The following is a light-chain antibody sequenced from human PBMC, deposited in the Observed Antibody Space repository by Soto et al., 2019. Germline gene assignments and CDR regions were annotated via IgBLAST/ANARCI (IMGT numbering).Light chain of an antibody. Sequence: EIVLTQSPGTLSLSPGERATLSCRASQSVSSSYLAWYQQKPGQAPRLLIYGVSSRATGIPDRFSGSESGTDFTLTISRLEPEDFAMYYCQHSVTSRFTFGPGTKVEI. CDR2: GVS. V-gene: IGKV3-20*01. CDR1: QSVSSSY. CDR3: QHSVTSRFT. J-gene: IGKJ3*01.